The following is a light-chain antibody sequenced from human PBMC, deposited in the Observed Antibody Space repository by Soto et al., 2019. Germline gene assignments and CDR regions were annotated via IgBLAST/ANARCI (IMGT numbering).Light chain of an antibody. CDR2: EDN. CDR3: CSYAGSSTWV. J-gene: IGLJ3*02. Sequence: QSALTQPASVSGSPGQSITISCTGTSSDVGSYNLVSWYQQHPGTAPKLMIYEDNKRASGVSNRFSGSTSGITASLTISVLQAEDKADYYCCSYAGSSTWVFGGGTKLTVL. CDR1: SSDVGSYNL. V-gene: IGLV2-23*01.